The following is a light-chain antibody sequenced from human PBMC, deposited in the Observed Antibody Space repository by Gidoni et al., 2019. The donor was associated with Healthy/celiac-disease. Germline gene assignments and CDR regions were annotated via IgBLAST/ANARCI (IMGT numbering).Light chain of an antibody. CDR1: QSISSY. J-gene: IGKJ2*03. CDR3: QQSSSTITYS. Sequence: IQMTQSPSSLSASVGDRVTITSRASQSISSYLNWYQQKPGKAPKLLIYAASSLQSGVPSRCSGSGAGTDFTITISSLQHEDFATYYCQQSSSTITYSFGQGTKLEIK. V-gene: IGKV1-39*01. CDR2: AAS.